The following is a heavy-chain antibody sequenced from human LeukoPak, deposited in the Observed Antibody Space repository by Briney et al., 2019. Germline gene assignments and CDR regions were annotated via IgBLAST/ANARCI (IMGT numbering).Heavy chain of an antibody. CDR3: ALTCSLVVTSYFDY. CDR2: IYWDDDK. CDR1: GFSLSTSRVG. Sequence: SGPTLVKPTQTLTLTCTFSGFSLSTSRVGVGWIRQPPGKALEWLALIYWDDDKRYSPSLKSRLTITKDTSKNQVVLTMTNMDPVDTATYYCALTCSLVVTSYFDYWGQGTLVTVSS. J-gene: IGHJ4*02. D-gene: IGHD2-21*02. V-gene: IGHV2-5*02.